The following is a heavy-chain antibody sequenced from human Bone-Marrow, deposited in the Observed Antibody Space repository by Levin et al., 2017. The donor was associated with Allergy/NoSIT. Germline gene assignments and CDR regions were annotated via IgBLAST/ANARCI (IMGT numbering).Heavy chain of an antibody. Sequence: GESLKISCVTSGFTFRNHWMHWVRQAPGKGLVWVSRIKTDGTTTSYEDSVKGRFTVSRDDAKNTLYLQMNSLRVDDTAVYYCVRVGSGWTFDYWGQGTLVTVSS. D-gene: IGHD6-19*01. CDR3: VRVGSGWTFDY. V-gene: IGHV3-74*01. CDR2: IKTDGTTT. CDR1: GFTFRNHW. J-gene: IGHJ4*02.